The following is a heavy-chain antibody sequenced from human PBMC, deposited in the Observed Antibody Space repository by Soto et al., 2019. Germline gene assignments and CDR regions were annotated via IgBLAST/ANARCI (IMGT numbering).Heavy chain of an antibody. CDR3: ARDSGSGSYSYNSFDP. CDR2: IYYSGIT. J-gene: IGHJ5*02. D-gene: IGHD3-10*01. CDR1: GGSISSYY. V-gene: IGHV4-59*01. Sequence: SETLSLTCTVSGGSISSYYWSWIREPPGKGLEWIGYIYYSGITKYSPSLKSRVTISVDTSKNQFSLKLSSVTAADTAVYYCARDSGSGSYSYNSFDPWSQGTLVTAPQ.